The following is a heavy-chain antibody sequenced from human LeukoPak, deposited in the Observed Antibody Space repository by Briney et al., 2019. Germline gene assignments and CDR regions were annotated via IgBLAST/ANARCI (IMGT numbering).Heavy chain of an antibody. CDR3: ARSPRYSRLNRG. CDR1: GFTLSTYS. D-gene: IGHD6-13*01. J-gene: IGHJ4*02. V-gene: IGHV3-21*01. Sequence: GGSLRLSCATSGFTLSTYSMNWVRQAPGKGLEWVSSISSSSYIYYADSVKGRFTISRDNAKNSLYLQMNSLRAEDTALYYCARSPRYSRLNRGWGQGTLVTVSS. CDR2: ISSSSYI.